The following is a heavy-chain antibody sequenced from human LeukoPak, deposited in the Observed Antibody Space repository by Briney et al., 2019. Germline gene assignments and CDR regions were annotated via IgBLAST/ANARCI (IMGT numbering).Heavy chain of an antibody. V-gene: IGHV4-59*01. Sequence: SETLSLTCTVSGGSISSYYWSWIRQPPGKGLEWIGYIYYSGSTNYNPSLKSRVTISVDTSKNQFSLKLSSVTAADTAVYYCARSHPYYYDSSGYLGPNYFDYWGQGTLVTVSS. CDR1: GGSISSYY. J-gene: IGHJ4*02. CDR2: IYYSGST. D-gene: IGHD3-22*01. CDR3: ARSHPYYYDSSGYLGPNYFDY.